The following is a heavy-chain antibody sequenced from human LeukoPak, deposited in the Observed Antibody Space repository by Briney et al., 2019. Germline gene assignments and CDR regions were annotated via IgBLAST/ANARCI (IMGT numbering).Heavy chain of an antibody. CDR1: GGSISSSSYY. CDR3: ARDPVSSSWYSYYYYYGMDV. D-gene: IGHD6-13*01. CDR2: SYYSGST. J-gene: IGHJ6*02. V-gene: IGHV4-39*07. Sequence: PSETLSLTCTVSGGSISSSSYYWGWIRQPPGKGLEWIVSSYYSGSTYYNPSLKSRVTISVDTSKNQFSLKLSSVTAADTAVYYCARDPVSSSWYSYYYYYGMDVWGQGTTVTVSS.